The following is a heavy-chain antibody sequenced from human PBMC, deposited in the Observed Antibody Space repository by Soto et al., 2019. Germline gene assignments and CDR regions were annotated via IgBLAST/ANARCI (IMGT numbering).Heavy chain of an antibody. CDR3: ARAPATYYYDSSGYYGEYFQH. CDR2: IYYSGST. Sequence: SETLSLSCNVTGGSISSYYWSWIRQHPGKGLVWIGYIYYSGSTNYNPSLKSRVTISVDTSKNQFSLKLISGTAADTAVYYCARAPATYYYDSSGYYGEYFQHWGQGTLVTVSS. D-gene: IGHD3-22*01. J-gene: IGHJ1*01. V-gene: IGHV4-59*01. CDR1: GGSISSYY.